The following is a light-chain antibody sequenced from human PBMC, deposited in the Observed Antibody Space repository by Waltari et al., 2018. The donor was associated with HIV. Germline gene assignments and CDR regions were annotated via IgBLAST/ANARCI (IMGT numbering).Light chain of an antibody. V-gene: IGKV1-5*03. CDR3: QEYKTYSLYS. CDR2: KAS. CDR1: QNISTW. Sequence: SVGDRVSITCRASQNISTWLAWYQQKPGKAPKLLIYKASTLESEVPSRFSGSGSGTEFTLTISSLQPDDFATYYCQEYKTYSLYSFGQGTKLEIK. J-gene: IGKJ2*03.